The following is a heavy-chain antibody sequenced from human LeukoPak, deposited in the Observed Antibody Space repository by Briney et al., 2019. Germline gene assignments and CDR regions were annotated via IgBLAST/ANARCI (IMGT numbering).Heavy chain of an antibody. CDR2: ISSSSSYI. CDR3: AKDKGLGKGGFDY. CDR1: GFTFSSYS. D-gene: IGHD7-27*01. Sequence: GGSLRLSCAASGFTFSSYSMNWVRQAPGKGLEWVSSISSSSSYIYYADSVKGRFTISRDNSKNTLYLQMISLRAEDTAVYYCAKDKGLGKGGFDYWGQGTLVTVSS. V-gene: IGHV3-21*04. J-gene: IGHJ4*02.